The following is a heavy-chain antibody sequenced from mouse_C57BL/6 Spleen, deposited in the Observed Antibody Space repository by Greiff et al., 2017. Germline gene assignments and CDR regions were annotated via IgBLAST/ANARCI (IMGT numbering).Heavy chain of an antibody. J-gene: IGHJ2*01. CDR1: GYAFSSSW. V-gene: IGHV1-82*01. Sequence: QVQLQQSGPELVKPGASVKISCKASGYAFSSSWMNWVKQRPGKGLEWIGRIYPGDGDTNYNGKFKGKATLTADKSSSTAYMQLSSLTSEDSAVYFCARGITTVVAENFDYWGQGTTLTVSS. CDR2: IYPGDGDT. D-gene: IGHD1-1*01. CDR3: ARGITTVVAENFDY.